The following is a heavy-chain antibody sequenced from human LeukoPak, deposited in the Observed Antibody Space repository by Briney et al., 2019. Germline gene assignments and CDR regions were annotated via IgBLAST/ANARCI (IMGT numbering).Heavy chain of an antibody. Sequence: ASVKDSCKASGYTFTGNYRNWVRRAPGQRLEWLGRINPNTGGTNFAQSFQGRVTMTRDTSITTAYMELSRLRSDDTAVYYCARVGDGLNDAFDIWGQGTMVTVSS. CDR2: INPNTGGT. D-gene: IGHD5-24*01. CDR1: GYTFTGNY. V-gene: IGHV1-2*06. J-gene: IGHJ3*02. CDR3: ARVGDGLNDAFDI.